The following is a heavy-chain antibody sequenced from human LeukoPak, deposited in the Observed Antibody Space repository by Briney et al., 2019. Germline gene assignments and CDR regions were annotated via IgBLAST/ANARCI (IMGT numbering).Heavy chain of an antibody. J-gene: IGHJ4*02. Sequence: TGGSLRLSCAASGFTFSSHWMHWVRQAPGKGLVWVSRIYTDGGRTTYADSVEGRVTISRDNAKNTLYLQMNSLRVEDTAVYYCVSGSSGWYVDHWGQGTLVTVSS. CDR3: VSGSSGWYVDH. V-gene: IGHV3-74*01. D-gene: IGHD6-19*01. CDR1: GFTFSSHW. CDR2: IYTDGGRT.